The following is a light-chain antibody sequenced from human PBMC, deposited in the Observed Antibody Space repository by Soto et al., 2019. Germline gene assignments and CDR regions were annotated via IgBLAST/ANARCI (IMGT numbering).Light chain of an antibody. CDR2: TNN. V-gene: IGLV1-44*01. Sequence: QSVLTQPPSASATPGQRVTISCSGSSSNIESNSVDWYQQLPGMAPKLLIYTNNQRPSGVPDRCSGSKSGTSASLAISGLQSEDEADYYCAAWDDSLNGPVFGGGTKLTVL. CDR3: AAWDDSLNGPV. J-gene: IGLJ3*02. CDR1: SSNIESNS.